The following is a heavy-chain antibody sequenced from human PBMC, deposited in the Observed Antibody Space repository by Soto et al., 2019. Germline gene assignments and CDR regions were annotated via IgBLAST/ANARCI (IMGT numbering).Heavy chain of an antibody. CDR1: GYTFSSYG. V-gene: IGHV1-18*01. CDR2: ISAYNGNT. Sequence: ASVKVSCKASGYTFSSYGISWVRQTPGQGLEWMGWISAYNGNTKNAQKFQGRVTMTTDTSRSTAYMELSSLRSEDTAVYYCAAPRPKRYYYYYMDVWGKGTTVTVSS. CDR3: AAPRPKRYYYYYMDV. J-gene: IGHJ6*03.